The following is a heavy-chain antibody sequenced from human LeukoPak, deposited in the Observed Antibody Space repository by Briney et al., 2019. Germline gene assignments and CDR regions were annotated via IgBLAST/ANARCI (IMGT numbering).Heavy chain of an antibody. Sequence: ASVKVSCKASGYTFSGYYMHWVRQAPGQGLEWMGRVNPNSGDTKYAQKFQDRVSMTRDTSITTAYLELNSLKSDDTAVYYCARGPGSDWNFGFWGRGTLITVSS. CDR3: ARGPGSDWNFGF. CDR2: VNPNSGDT. J-gene: IGHJ2*01. V-gene: IGHV1-2*06. D-gene: IGHD6-19*01. CDR1: GYTFSGYY.